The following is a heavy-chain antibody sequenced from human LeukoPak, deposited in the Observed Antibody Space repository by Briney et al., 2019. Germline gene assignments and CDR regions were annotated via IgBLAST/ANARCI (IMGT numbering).Heavy chain of an antibody. D-gene: IGHD3-10*01. V-gene: IGHV3-48*03. CDR1: GFTFSSYE. CDR3: ARVWGIYGSGSYSYDAFDI. J-gene: IGHJ3*02. CDR2: ISSSGSTI. Sequence: GGSLRLSCAASGFTFSSYEMNWVRQAPGKGLEWVSYISSSGSTIYYADSVKGRFTISRDNAKNSLYLQMNSLRAEDTAIYYRARVWGIYGSGSYSYDAFDIWGQGTMVTVSS.